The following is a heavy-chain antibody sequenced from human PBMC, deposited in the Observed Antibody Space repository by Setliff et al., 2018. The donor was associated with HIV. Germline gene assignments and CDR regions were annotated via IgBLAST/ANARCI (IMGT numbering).Heavy chain of an antibody. D-gene: IGHD6-19*01. CDR1: GFTFSSYD. CDR3: ARDPGSSSFDY. Sequence: GGSLRLSCAASGFTFSSYDMSWVRQAPGKGLEFVANIKEDGSVTNYVDSVKGRFTISRDNAKNLVFLQMSSLRAEDTAAYYCARDPGSSSFDYWGQGTPVTVSS. J-gene: IGHJ4*02. V-gene: IGHV3-7*03. CDR2: IKEDGSVT.